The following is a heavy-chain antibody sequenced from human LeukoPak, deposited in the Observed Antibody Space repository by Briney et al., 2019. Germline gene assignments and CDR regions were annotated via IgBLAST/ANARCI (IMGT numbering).Heavy chain of an antibody. CDR3: ATPFVVAAFDI. CDR2: ISYDGSNK. Sequence: PGGSLRLSCAASGFTFSSYAMHWVRQAPGKGLEWVAVISYDGSNKYYADSVKGRFTISRDNSKNTLYLQMNSLRAEDTAVYYCATPFVVAAFDIWGQGTMVTVSS. D-gene: IGHD2-21*01. J-gene: IGHJ3*02. V-gene: IGHV3-30-3*01. CDR1: GFTFSSYA.